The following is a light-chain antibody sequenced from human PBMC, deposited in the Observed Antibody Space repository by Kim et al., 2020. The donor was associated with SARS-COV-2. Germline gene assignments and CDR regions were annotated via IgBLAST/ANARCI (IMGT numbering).Light chain of an antibody. V-gene: IGLV2-14*01. J-gene: IGLJ3*02. Sequence: GISNRFSGSKSGNTASLTISGLQAEDEADYYCRSSTTSSTVVFGGGTQLTVL. CDR3: RSSTTSSTVV.